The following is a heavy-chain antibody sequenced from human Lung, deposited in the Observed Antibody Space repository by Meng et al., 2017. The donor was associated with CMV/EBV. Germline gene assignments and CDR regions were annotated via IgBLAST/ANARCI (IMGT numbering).Heavy chain of an antibody. CDR2: ISWNSGSI. CDR3: AKDIGGSAGYGMDV. Sequence: SXAASGFTFDDYAMHWVRQAPGKGLEWVLGISWNSGSIGYADSVKGRFTISRDNAKNSLDLQMHSLRAEDTAFYYCAKDIGGSAGYGMDVWCQGTTVTVSS. J-gene: IGHJ6*02. CDR1: GFTFDDYA. V-gene: IGHV3-9*01.